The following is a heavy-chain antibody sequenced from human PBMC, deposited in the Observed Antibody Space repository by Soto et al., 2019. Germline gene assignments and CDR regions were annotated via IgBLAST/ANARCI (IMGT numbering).Heavy chain of an antibody. V-gene: IGHV3-30*18. J-gene: IGHJ4*02. D-gene: IGHD3-22*01. CDR2: ISYDGSNK. CDR3: AKGADSSGYYNFDY. Sequence: QVQLVESGGGVVQPGRSLRLSCAASGFSFSSYGMHWVRQAPGKGLDWVAVISYDGSNKYYADSVKGRFTISRDNSKNTLYLQMNSLRAEDTAVHYCAKGADSSGYYNFDYWGQGTLVTVSS. CDR1: GFSFSSYG.